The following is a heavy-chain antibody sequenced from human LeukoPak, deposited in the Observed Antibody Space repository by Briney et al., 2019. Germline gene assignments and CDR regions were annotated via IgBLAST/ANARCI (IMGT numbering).Heavy chain of an antibody. CDR2: INPNSGGT. V-gene: IGHV1-2*02. Sequence: ASVKVSCKASGYTFTGYYMHWVRQAPGQGLEWMGWINPNSGGTNYAQKFQGRVTMTRDTSISTAYMELSRLRSDDTAVYYCTYDSSGYGGSHDAFDIWGQGTMVTVSS. CDR3: TYDSSGYGGSHDAFDI. CDR1: GYTFTGYY. D-gene: IGHD3-22*01. J-gene: IGHJ3*02.